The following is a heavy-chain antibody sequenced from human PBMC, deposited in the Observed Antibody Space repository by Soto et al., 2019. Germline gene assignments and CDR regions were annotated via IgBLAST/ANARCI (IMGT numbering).Heavy chain of an antibody. J-gene: IGHJ6*02. V-gene: IGHV3-30*18. Sequence: AGGSLRLSCAASGFTFSSYGMHWVRQAPGKGLEWVAVISYDGSNKYYADSVKGRFTISRDNSKNTLYLQMNSLRAEDTAVYYCAKVGLVSSGWYGDSGYYYGMDVWGQGTTVTVSS. CDR2: ISYDGSNK. D-gene: IGHD6-19*01. CDR1: GFTFSSYG. CDR3: AKVGLVSSGWYGDSGYYYGMDV.